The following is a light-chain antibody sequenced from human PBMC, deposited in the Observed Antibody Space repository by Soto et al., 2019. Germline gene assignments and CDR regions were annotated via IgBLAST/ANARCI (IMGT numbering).Light chain of an antibody. J-gene: IGKJ1*01. Sequence: EIQMTQSPSTLPASVGDRATLSFRASQSIDRWLAWYQQRPGKAPKILIYHASSLETGVPSRFSGSGSGTEFTLTISSLQPEDFAVYYCQQYNNWPPWTFGQGTKVDI. V-gene: IGKV1-5*01. CDR1: QSIDRW. CDR2: HAS. CDR3: QQYNNWPPWT.